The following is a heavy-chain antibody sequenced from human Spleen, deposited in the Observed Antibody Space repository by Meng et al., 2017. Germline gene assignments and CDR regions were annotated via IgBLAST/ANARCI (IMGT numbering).Heavy chain of an antibody. D-gene: IGHD3-22*01. V-gene: IGHV3-66*02. CDR2: IYSGGNT. CDR1: GFTVSHNY. J-gene: IGHJ4*02. Sequence: LSLTCAASGFTVSHNYMSWVRQAPGKGLEWVSVIYSGGNTYYADSVKGRFTISRDNSKNTVFLQINSLRAEDTAVYYCAQDPYYDSNGYYYYWGQGTLVTVSS. CDR3: AQDPYYDSNGYYYY.